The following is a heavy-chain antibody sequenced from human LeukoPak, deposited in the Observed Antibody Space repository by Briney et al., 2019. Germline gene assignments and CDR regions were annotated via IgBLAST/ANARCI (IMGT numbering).Heavy chain of an antibody. D-gene: IGHD3-3*01. CDR1: GYTINSYP. J-gene: IGHJ3*01. V-gene: IGHV1-18*01. CDR2: ITADNFNT. Sequence: GASVKVSCKASGYTINSYPLTWVRQAPGVGFEWVGWITADNFNTNYAQKFQGRVTLTKETSTNTAYMEMRSLMSDDTAVYYCARVRTPFGVVASPDALDVWGQGTAVTVSS. CDR3: ARVRTPFGVVASPDALDV.